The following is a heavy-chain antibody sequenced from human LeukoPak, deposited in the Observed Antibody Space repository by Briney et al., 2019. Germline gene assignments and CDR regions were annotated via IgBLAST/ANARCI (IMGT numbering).Heavy chain of an antibody. CDR1: GYSISSGYY. CDR3: ARLYCSSTSCYRWDAFDI. Sequence: SETLSLTCAVSGYSISSGYYWGWTRQPPGKGLEWIGSIYHSGSTYYNPSLKSRVTISVDTSKNQFSLKLSSVTAADTAVYYCARLYCSSTSCYRWDAFDIWGQGTMVTVSS. D-gene: IGHD2-2*01. J-gene: IGHJ3*02. V-gene: IGHV4-38-2*01. CDR2: IYHSGST.